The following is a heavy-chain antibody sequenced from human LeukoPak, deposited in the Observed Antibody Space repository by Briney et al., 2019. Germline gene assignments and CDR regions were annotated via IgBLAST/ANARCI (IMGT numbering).Heavy chain of an antibody. CDR3: AKAEDYYYDSSGYPY. D-gene: IGHD3-22*01. CDR2: ISGSGGST. Sequence: GGSPRLSCAASGFTFSSYAMSWVRQAPGKGLEWVSAISGSGGSTYYADSVKGRFTISRDSSKNTLYLQMNSLRAEDTAVYYCAKAEDYYYDSSGYPYWGQGTLVTVSS. J-gene: IGHJ4*02. V-gene: IGHV3-23*01. CDR1: GFTFSSYA.